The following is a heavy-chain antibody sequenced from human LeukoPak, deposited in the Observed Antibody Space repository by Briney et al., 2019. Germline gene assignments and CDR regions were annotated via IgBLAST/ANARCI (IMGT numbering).Heavy chain of an antibody. Sequence: SETLSLTCTVSGGSISSGSYYWSWIRQPAGKGLEWTGRIYTSGSTNYNPSLKSRVTISVDTSKNQFSLKLSPVTAADTAVYYCARAVPYGDHDDPNWFDPWGQETLVTVSS. CDR1: GGSISSGSYY. D-gene: IGHD4-17*01. CDR2: IYTSGST. CDR3: ARAVPYGDHDDPNWFDP. J-gene: IGHJ5*02. V-gene: IGHV4-61*02.